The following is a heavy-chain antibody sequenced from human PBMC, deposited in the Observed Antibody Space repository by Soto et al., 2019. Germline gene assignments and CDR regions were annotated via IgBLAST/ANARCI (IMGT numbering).Heavy chain of an antibody. CDR3: AKAILQWQTVEWFDH. V-gene: IGHV3-66*01. Sequence: EVKLVESGGGLVQPGGSLRLSCAASGFTVGAKYMSWVRQAPGKGLEWVSVLYGSGDTYYADSVRGRFTISRDSSKNTLYLQMNSLRLDDTGVYYCAKAILQWQTVEWFDHWGQGALVSVSS. CDR2: LYGSGDT. J-gene: IGHJ5*02. D-gene: IGHD6-19*01. CDR1: GFTVGAKY.